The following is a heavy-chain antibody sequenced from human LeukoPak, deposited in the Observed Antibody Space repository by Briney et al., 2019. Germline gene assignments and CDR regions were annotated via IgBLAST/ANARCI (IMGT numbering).Heavy chain of an antibody. D-gene: IGHD1-14*01. Sequence: GESLKISCKASGYRFPKYWIGWVRQIPGKGLEWMGIISPGDSDTKHTPSFQGHVPISDDKSISTAYLQWSSVKASDSAIYYFARPNRGVLFDYWGQGTLVAVP. J-gene: IGHJ4*02. CDR1: GYRFPKYW. CDR3: ARPNRGVLFDY. V-gene: IGHV5-51*01. CDR2: ISPGDSDT.